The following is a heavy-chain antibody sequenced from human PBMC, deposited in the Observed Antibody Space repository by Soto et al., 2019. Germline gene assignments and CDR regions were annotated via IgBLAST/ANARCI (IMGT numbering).Heavy chain of an antibody. D-gene: IGHD2-2*01. Sequence: GGSLRLSCAASGFTFSDYFMSWIRQAPGKGQEWVSFISGSSDNIKYADSVKGRFTISRDNAKNSLYLQMNSLRAEDTAVYYCVRDSARIVVVPRVDGDNWLDPWGQGTLVTVSS. CDR3: VRDSARIVVVPRVDGDNWLDP. V-gene: IGHV3-11*06. J-gene: IGHJ5*02. CDR2: ISGSSDNI. CDR1: GFTFSDYF.